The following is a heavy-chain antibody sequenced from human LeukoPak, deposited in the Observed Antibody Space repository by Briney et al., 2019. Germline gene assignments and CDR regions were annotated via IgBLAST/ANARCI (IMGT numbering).Heavy chain of an antibody. Sequence: ASVKVSCKGSGYTFTSYAMHWVRQAPGQRLEWMGWINAGNGNTKYSQKFQGRVTITRDTSASTAYMELSSLRSEDTAVYYCASSYCSGGSCCPSWFDPWGQGTLVTVSS. D-gene: IGHD2-15*01. CDR1: GYTFTSYA. V-gene: IGHV1-3*01. CDR3: ASSYCSGGSCCPSWFDP. J-gene: IGHJ5*02. CDR2: INAGNGNT.